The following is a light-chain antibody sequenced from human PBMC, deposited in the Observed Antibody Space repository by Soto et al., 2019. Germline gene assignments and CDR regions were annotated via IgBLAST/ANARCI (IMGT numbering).Light chain of an antibody. CDR1: SSDVGAYNY. J-gene: IGLJ2*01. CDR3: SSYTSGSTLLV. V-gene: IGLV2-14*01. Sequence: QSALTQPASVSGSPGQSITISCTGSSSDVGAYNYVSWYQQHPGKAPRLMIYEVTNRPSGVSNRFSGSKSGNTASLTISGLRADDEADYYCSSYTSGSTLLVFGGGTKVTVL. CDR2: EVT.